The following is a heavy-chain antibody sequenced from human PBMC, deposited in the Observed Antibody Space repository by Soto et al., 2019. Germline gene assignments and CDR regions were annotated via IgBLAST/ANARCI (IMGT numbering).Heavy chain of an antibody. CDR1: RSTVTFNH. CDR2: IYVSGST. Sequence: PGGSLRLSCTASRSTVTFNHMSWVRQAPGKGPEWVSVIYVSGSTYNADSVKGRFTISRDKSTNTVYLQMNSLRADDTGVYYCAREDSVSGSYAPWFDPWGQGALVTVSS. V-gene: IGHV3-66*01. CDR3: AREDSVSGSYAPWFDP. J-gene: IGHJ5*02. D-gene: IGHD3-10*01.